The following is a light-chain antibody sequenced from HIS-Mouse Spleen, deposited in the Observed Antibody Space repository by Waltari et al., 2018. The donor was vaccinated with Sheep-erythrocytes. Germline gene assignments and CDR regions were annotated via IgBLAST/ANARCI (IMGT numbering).Light chain of an antibody. CDR2: DVS. CDR3: CSYAGSYNHV. Sequence: QSALTQPRSVSGSPGQSVTISCTGTSRDVGGYNYVSWYHQHPGKAPKLMIYDVSKRPSGVPDRFSGSKSGNTASLTISGLQAEDEADYYCCSYAGSYNHVFGTGTKVTVL. V-gene: IGLV2-11*01. J-gene: IGLJ1*01. CDR1: SRDVGGYNY.